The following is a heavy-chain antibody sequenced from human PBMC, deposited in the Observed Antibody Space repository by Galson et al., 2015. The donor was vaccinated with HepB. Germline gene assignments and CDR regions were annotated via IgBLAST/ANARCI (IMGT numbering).Heavy chain of an antibody. CDR3: ARGGQGDSSGYYPSYYYYGMDV. D-gene: IGHD3-22*01. J-gene: IGHJ6*02. V-gene: IGHV3-30-3*01. CDR1: GFTFSSYA. Sequence: SLRLSCAASGFTFSSYAMHWVRQAPGKGLEWVAVISYDGSNKYYADSVKGRFTISRDNSKNTLYLQMNSLRAEDTAVYYCARGGQGDSSGYYPSYYYYGMDVWGQGTTVTVSS. CDR2: ISYDGSNK.